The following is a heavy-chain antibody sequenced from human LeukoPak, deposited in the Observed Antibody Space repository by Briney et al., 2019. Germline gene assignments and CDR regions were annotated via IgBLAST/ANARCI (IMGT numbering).Heavy chain of an antibody. V-gene: IGHV3-15*01. CDR3: CGPRGDP. CDR1: GFTFSKVW. Sequence: KTGGSLRLSCEASGFTFSKVWMSWVRQAPGKGLEWVCRIKSRSDDGTTAYATPVRGRLTISRDNSKSTVYMQMDTMTREDTAVYYCCGPRGDPWGQGTLVTVSS. CDR2: IKSRSDDGTT. J-gene: IGHJ5*02. D-gene: IGHD2-21*01.